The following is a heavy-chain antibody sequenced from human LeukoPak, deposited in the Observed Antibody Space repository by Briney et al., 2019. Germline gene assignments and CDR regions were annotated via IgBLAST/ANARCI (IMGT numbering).Heavy chain of an antibody. J-gene: IGHJ4*02. CDR1: GFTFSNSW. D-gene: IGHD3-10*01. CDR2: IQQGGSEK. CDR3: ATEAYYHFDY. V-gene: IGHV3-7*01. Sequence: GGSLRLSCAASGFTFSNSWMSWVRQAPGKWLEWVAHIQQGGSEKYYVDSVKGRFTISRDNAQNSLYLQMNSLRAEDTALYYCATEAYYHFDYWGQGTLVTVSS.